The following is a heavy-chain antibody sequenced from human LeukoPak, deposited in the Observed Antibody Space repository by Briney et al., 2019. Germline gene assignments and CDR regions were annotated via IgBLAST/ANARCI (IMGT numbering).Heavy chain of an antibody. CDR1: GGTFTSYA. V-gene: IGHV1-69*13. Sequence: SVKVSYKTSGGTFTSYAITWVRQAPGQGREWRGKIIHISGTTNYAQKFQGRGTFTADEDKNKDYMEMRSLRSEDTALYYCARKLRLGGNWFDPWGQGTLVTVSS. J-gene: IGHJ5*02. D-gene: IGHD1-26*01. CDR2: IIHISGTT. CDR3: ARKLRLGGNWFDP.